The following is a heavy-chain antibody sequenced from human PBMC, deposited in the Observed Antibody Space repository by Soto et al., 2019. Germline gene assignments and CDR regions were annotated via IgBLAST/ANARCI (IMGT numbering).Heavy chain of an antibody. D-gene: IGHD3-3*01. J-gene: IGHJ4*02. CDR2: VHYSGVS. CDR1: GDSIRSYY. Sequence: LTCSVSGDSIRSYYWSWIRQPPGRGLEWIGYVHYSGVSNYNPSLMSRVTMSVDTSRKNFSLKLRSVTAADTAVYYCARANTIFGVVIPHYFDYWGQGTLVTVS. V-gene: IGHV4-59*01. CDR3: ARANTIFGVVIPHYFDY.